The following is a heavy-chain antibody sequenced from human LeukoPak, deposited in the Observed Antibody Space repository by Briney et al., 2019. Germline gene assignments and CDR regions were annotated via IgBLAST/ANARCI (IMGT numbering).Heavy chain of an antibody. CDR3: ARGLSGYASSLGY. CDR2: INSDGSST. Sequence: QAGGSLRLSCAASGFTFDDYGMSWVRQAPGKGLVWVSRINSDGSSTSYADSVRGRFSISRDNAKNTLYLQMNSLRAEDTAVYYCARGLSGYASSLGYWGQGTLVTVSA. CDR1: GFTFDDYG. J-gene: IGHJ4*02. V-gene: IGHV3-74*01. D-gene: IGHD6-6*01.